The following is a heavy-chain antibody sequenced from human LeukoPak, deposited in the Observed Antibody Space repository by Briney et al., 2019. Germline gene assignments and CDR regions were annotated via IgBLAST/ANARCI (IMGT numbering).Heavy chain of an antibody. J-gene: IGHJ4*02. D-gene: IGHD2-2*01. V-gene: IGHV1-8*01. CDR1: GYTFSNFD. CDR2: MSPKSGDR. CDR3: ARVWGLYCSSTSCYDFDY. Sequence: ASVKISCKASGYTFSNFDINWVRQATGQGLEWMGWMSPKSGDRGYAQKFQGRVTITADESTSTAYMELSSLRSEDTAVYYCARVWGLYCSSTSCYDFDYWGQGTLVTVSS.